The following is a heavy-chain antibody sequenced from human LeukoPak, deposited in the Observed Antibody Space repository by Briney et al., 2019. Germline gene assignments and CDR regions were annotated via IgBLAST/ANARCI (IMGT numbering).Heavy chain of an antibody. CDR3: AKDTSSGWYVGWFDP. CDR2: ISGSGGST. CDR1: GFTFSDYY. V-gene: IGHV3-23*01. Sequence: GGSLRLSCAASGFTFSDYYMNWVRQAPGKGLEWVSAISGSGGSTYYADSVKGRFTISRDNSKNTLYLQMNSLRAEDTAVYYCAKDTSSGWYVGWFDPWGQGTLVTVSS. D-gene: IGHD6-19*01. J-gene: IGHJ5*02.